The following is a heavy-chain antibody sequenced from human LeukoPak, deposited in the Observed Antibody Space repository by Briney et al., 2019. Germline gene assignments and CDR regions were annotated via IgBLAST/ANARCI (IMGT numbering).Heavy chain of an antibody. CDR3: ARGYYDSSGYRDDAFDI. Sequence: SETLSLTCTVSGGSISSSSYYWGWIRQPPGKGLEWIGSIYYSGSTYYNPSLKSRVTISVDTSKNQFSLKLSSVTAADTAVYYCARGYYDSSGYRDDAFDIWGQGTMVTVSS. CDR1: GGSISSSSYY. D-gene: IGHD3-22*01. CDR2: IYYSGST. V-gene: IGHV4-39*07. J-gene: IGHJ3*02.